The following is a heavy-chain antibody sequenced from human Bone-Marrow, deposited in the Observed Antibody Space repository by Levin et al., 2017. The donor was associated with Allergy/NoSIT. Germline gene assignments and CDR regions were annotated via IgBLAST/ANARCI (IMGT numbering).Heavy chain of an antibody. CDR3: AKVRRGLDAFDI. V-gene: IGHV3-33*06. CDR2: IWYDGTNK. CDR1: GFKFSDRG. D-gene: IGHD3/OR15-3a*01. Sequence: GGSLRLSCAASGFKFSDRGMHWVRQAPGKGLEWVGIIWYDGTNKHYADSVRGRFTISRDNSKNTIYLQMDSLRAEDTAIYYCAKVRRGLDAFDIWGQGTMVTVSS. J-gene: IGHJ3*02.